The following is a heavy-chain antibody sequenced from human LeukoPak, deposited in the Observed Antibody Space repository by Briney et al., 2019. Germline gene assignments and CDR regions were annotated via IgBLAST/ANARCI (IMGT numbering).Heavy chain of an antibody. Sequence: KPSEALSLTCAVYGGSFSGYYWSWIRQPPGKGLEWIGEINHSGSTNYNPSLKSRVTISVDTSKNQFSLKLSSVTAADTAVYYCARGRYCSGGSCYSNFDYWGQGTLVTVSS. V-gene: IGHV4-34*01. D-gene: IGHD2-15*01. J-gene: IGHJ4*02. CDR2: INHSGST. CDR3: ARGRYCSGGSCYSNFDY. CDR1: GGSFSGYY.